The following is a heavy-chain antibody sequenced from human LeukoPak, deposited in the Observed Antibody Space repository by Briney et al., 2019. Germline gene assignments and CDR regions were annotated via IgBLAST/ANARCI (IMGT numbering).Heavy chain of an antibody. V-gene: IGHV1-58*01. Sequence: ASVKVSCKASGFTFTSSAVQWVRQARGQRLEWIGWIVVGSGNTNYAQKFQERVTITRDMSTSTAYMELSSLRSEDTAVYYCAADPHGSGSYVHGMDVWGQGTTVTVSS. CDR3: AADPHGSGSYVHGMDV. CDR2: IVVGSGNT. D-gene: IGHD3-10*01. J-gene: IGHJ6*02. CDR1: GFTFTSSA.